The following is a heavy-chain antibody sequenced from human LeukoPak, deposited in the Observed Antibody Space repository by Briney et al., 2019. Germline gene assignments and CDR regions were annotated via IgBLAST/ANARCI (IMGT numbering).Heavy chain of an antibody. V-gene: IGHV1-69*02. CDR1: GGTFSSYT. CDR2: IIPILGIA. Sequence: SVKGSCKASGGTFSSYTISWVRQAPGQGLEWMGRIIPILGIANYAQKFQGRVTITADKSTSTAYMELSSLRSEDTAVYYCASKGVRYYDSSGYYGGSAFDIWGQGTMVTVSS. CDR3: ASKGVRYYDSSGYYGGSAFDI. J-gene: IGHJ3*02. D-gene: IGHD3-22*01.